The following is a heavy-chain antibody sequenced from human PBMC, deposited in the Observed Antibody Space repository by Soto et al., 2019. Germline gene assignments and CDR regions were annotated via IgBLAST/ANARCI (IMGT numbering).Heavy chain of an antibody. CDR1: GGSITSYY. Sequence: SETLSLTCTVSGGSITSYYWSWIRQPPGKGLEWIGYIYFSGSTNYNPSLKSRVTISVDTSKNQFSLKLSSVTAADTAVYYCARVFSDSSSFFDPWGQGTLVTVSS. V-gene: IGHV4-59*12. D-gene: IGHD6-13*01. CDR2: IYFSGST. CDR3: ARVFSDSSSFFDP. J-gene: IGHJ5*02.